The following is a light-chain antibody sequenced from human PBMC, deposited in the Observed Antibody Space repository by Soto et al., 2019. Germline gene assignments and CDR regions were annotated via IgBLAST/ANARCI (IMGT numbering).Light chain of an antibody. Sequence: EIVLTQSPGTLSLSPGERATLSCRASQSVSSSYLAWYQQKSGQAPRLLIYGASSRATGIPDRFSGSGSGTDFTLTISRLEPEDFAAYYCQQYGSSPINFGQGTRLEIK. CDR2: GAS. V-gene: IGKV3-20*01. CDR1: QSVSSSY. J-gene: IGKJ5*01. CDR3: QQYGSSPIN.